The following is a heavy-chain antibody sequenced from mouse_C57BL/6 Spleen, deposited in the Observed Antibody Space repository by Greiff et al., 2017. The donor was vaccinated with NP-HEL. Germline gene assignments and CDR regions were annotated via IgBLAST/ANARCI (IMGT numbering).Heavy chain of an antibody. J-gene: IGHJ2*01. CDR3: ARTTVVESFDY. V-gene: IGHV1-43*01. CDR1: GYSFTGYY. Sequence: VQLRQSGPELVKRGASVKISCKASGYSFTGYYMHWVKQSSEKSLEWIGEINPSTGGTSYNQKFKGKATLTVDKSSSTAYMQLKSLTSEDSAVYYCARTTVVESFDYWGQGTTLTVSS. CDR2: INPSTGGT. D-gene: IGHD1-1*01.